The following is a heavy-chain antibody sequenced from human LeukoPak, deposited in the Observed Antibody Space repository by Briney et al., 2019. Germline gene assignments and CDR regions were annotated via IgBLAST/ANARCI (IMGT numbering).Heavy chain of an antibody. CDR1: GFTFSAHS. J-gene: IGHJ4*02. V-gene: IGHV3-48*01. CDR2: ISSSGTII. D-gene: IGHD6-13*01. CDR3: ARGRTSGSSWPFDY. Sequence: GGSLRLSCAASGFTFSAHSMNWVRQAPGKGLEWVSHISSSGTIIYYADSVKGRFTISSDSAKNSLFLQMNSLRAEDTAVYYCARGRTSGSSWPFDYWGQGTLVTVSS.